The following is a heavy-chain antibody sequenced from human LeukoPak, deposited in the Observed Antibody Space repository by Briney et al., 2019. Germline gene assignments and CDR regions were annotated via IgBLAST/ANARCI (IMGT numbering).Heavy chain of an antibody. J-gene: IGHJ3*02. D-gene: IGHD1-26*01. CDR2: IYYSRST. CDR3: ARQGSGSYKGRAFDI. V-gene: IGHV4-59*08. Sequence: SETLSLTCTVSGGSISSYYWSWIRQPPGKWLEWIRSIYYSRSTNYNPSLKSRVTISVDTSKNQFSLKLSSVTAADTAVYYCARQGSGSYKGRAFDIWGQGTMVTVSS. CDR1: GGSISSYY.